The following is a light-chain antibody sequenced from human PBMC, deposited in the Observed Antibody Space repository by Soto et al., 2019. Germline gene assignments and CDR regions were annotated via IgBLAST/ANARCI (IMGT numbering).Light chain of an antibody. J-gene: IGKJ4*01. V-gene: IGKV3-11*01. CDR2: DAT. CDR1: HSVSNY. Sequence: EIVLTQSPVTLSLSPGERATLSCRASHSVSNYLAWYQQKPGQPPRLLIYDATNRASGIPARCSATGSGTDFVLTSSSLDPEEFAVDCCQYLSTLPFTFGGVTRVEI. CDR3: QYLSTLPFT.